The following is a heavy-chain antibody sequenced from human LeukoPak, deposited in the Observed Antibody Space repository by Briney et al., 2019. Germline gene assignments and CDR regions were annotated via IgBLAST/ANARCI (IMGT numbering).Heavy chain of an antibody. V-gene: IGHV1-46*01. Sequence: ASVKVSCKASGYTFTKSDYVHWVRQAPGQGLEWTGIINPTDGTTFYAQKFQGRVTMTRDTSTNTVYKELSSLRSEDTAVFYCARGPTDMDFDYWGQGSLVTVSS. CDR3: ARGPTDMDFDY. CDR1: GYTFTKSDY. J-gene: IGHJ4*02. CDR2: INPTDGTT.